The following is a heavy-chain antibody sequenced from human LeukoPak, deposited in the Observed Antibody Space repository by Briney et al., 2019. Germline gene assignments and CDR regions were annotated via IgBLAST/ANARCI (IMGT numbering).Heavy chain of an antibody. CDR3: ARDRLDRNYYYGLDV. D-gene: IGHD2-2*03. J-gene: IGHJ6*02. Sequence: GGSLRLFCAASGFTLSSYWMHWVRQAPGKGLVLVSRINSDESTYADSVKCRFTISRDNAKNTLYLQMNSLRAEDTAVYYCARDRLDRNYYYGLDVWGQGTTVTVSS. CDR1: GFTLSSYW. V-gene: IGHV3-74*01. CDR2: INSDES.